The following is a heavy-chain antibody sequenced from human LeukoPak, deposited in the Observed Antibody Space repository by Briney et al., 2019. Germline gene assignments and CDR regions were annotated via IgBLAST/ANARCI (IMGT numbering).Heavy chain of an antibody. V-gene: IGHV3-11*04. Sequence: PGGSLRLSCAASGFAFSEYYMSWIRQAPGKGLEWVAKISSSGSTIYYADSVKGRFTISRDNAKNSLYLQTNILRAEDTAVYYCARGPGSRKCLQYWGQGTLVTVSS. J-gene: IGHJ1*01. D-gene: IGHD1-14*01. CDR1: GFAFSEYY. CDR2: ISSSGSTI. CDR3: ARGPGSRKCLQY.